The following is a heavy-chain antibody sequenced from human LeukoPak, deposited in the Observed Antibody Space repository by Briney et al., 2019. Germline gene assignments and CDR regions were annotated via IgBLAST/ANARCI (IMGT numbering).Heavy chain of an antibody. V-gene: IGHV3-33*03. CDR1: GFSFTSDG. CDR3: AKVSEYYNFDY. D-gene: IGHD2/OR15-2a*01. J-gene: IGHJ4*02. CDR2: IWDDGTSK. Sequence: GGSLTLSCAASGFSFTSDGLHWGRQAPGKGLGWVAIIWDDGTSKYYADSVKGLFTISTDTSNNMFYVQMNRLRAEDTAVYYCAKVSEYYNFDYWGQGTPVTVSS.